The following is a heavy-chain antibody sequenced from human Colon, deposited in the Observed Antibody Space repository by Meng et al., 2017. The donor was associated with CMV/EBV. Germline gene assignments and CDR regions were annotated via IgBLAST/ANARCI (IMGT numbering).Heavy chain of an antibody. Sequence: GESLKISCRNLGYSFGDYWLGWVRQMPGKGLEWMGIIRPDGSDPQYSPSVQGQVTMSVDTSDNTAYLQWANLKASDTAIYFGVRHRGYEMWGRGTLVTVSS. J-gene: IGHJ4*03. V-gene: IGHV5-51*01. D-gene: IGHD2-2*01. CDR1: GYSFGDYW. CDR2: IRPDGSDP. CDR3: VRHRGYEM.